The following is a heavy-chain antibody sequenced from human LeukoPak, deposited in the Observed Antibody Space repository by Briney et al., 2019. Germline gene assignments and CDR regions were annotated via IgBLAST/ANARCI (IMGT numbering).Heavy chain of an antibody. J-gene: IGHJ5*01. CDR2: IYYSGST. V-gene: IGHV4-39*07. D-gene: IGHD6-13*01. CDR1: GGSISSSSYY. CDR3: FSERAAAAQS. Sequence: SETLSLTCTVSGGSISSSSYYWGWIRQPPGKGLEWIGSIYYSGSTYYSPSLKSRVTISVDTSKNQFSLKLSSVTAADTAVYYCFSERAAAAQSWGHGTLVTVSS.